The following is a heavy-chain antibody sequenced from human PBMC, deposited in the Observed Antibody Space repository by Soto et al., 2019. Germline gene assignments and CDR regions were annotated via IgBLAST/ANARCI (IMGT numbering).Heavy chain of an antibody. D-gene: IGHD2-21*02. Sequence: QVYLQESGPGLVEPSGTLSLSCAVSGGSIRSDRWWNWVRQPPGKGLEWVGEIDGSVTTKYNPSLKSRVDMSVDKSRDQFSLQLTSVTAADTALYYCARGGDFTLDYWGQGILVTVSS. CDR1: GGSIRSDRW. CDR3: ARGGDFTLDY. V-gene: IGHV4-4*02. J-gene: IGHJ4*02. CDR2: IDGSVTT.